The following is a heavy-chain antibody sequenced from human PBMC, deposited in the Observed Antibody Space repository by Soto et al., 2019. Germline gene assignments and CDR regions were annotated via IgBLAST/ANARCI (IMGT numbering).Heavy chain of an antibody. D-gene: IGHD3-3*01. CDR2: ISYDGDNK. CDR1: GFTFSNSG. CDR3: VKGASTYYDFWEGEY. V-gene: IGHV3-30*18. Sequence: GGSLRLSCAGSGFTFSNSGMHWVRQAPGKGLEWVAVISYDGDNKYYADSVRGRFTISRDNSKNTLYLQMNRLRADDTAVYYCVKGASTYYDFWEGEYWGQGTLVTVSS. J-gene: IGHJ4*02.